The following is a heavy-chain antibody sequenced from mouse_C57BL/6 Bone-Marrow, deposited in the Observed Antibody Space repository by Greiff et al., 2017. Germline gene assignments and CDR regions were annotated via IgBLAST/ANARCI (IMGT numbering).Heavy chain of an antibody. J-gene: IGHJ2*01. V-gene: IGHV14-4*01. CDR3: TTHYSSSYYFYY. CDR1: GFNIKDDY. D-gene: IGHD1-1*01. Sequence: VQLQQSGAELVRPGASVKLSCTASGFNIKDDYMHWVKQRPDQGLEWLGWIDPENGDTEYASKFQGKATITADTSSNTAYLQLSSLTSEDTAVNYCTTHYSSSYYFYYWGQGTTLTVSS. CDR2: IDPENGDT.